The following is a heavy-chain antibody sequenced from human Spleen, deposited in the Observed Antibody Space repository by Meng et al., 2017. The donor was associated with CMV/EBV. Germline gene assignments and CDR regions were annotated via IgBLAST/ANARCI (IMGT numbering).Heavy chain of an antibody. CDR1: NDW. CDR2: IKSKTDGGTT. CDR3: TTGLEDDIVVVPAAILFNY. J-gene: IGHJ4*02. Sequence: NDWMSWVRQAPGKGLEWVGRIKSKTDGGTTDYAAPVKGRFTISRDDSKNTLYLQMNSLKTEDTAVYYCTTGLEDDIVVVPAAILFNYWGQGTLVTVSS. V-gene: IGHV3-15*01. D-gene: IGHD2-2*02.